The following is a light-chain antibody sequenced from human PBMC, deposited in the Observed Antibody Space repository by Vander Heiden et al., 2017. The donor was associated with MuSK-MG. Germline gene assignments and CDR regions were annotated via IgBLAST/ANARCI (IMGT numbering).Light chain of an antibody. J-gene: IGKJ5*01. Sequence: DIQMTQSPSSLSASVGDRVTITCRASQGSSSCLAWYLQKPEKAPKSLIYAASNLQSGVPARFSGSGSGTDFTLKISSVEAEDVATYYCQQSKRYPITFGRGTRLEIK. CDR2: AAS. CDR1: QGSSSC. V-gene: IGKV1D-16*01. CDR3: QQSKRYPIT.